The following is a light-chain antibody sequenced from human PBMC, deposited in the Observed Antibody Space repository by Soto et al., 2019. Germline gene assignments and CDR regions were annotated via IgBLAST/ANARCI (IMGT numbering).Light chain of an antibody. CDR2: GAY. Sequence: EIVLTQSPGTLSLSPGERATLSCRASQTISNTFLAWYQQRRGQAPRLLIDGAYGRAAGIPDRFSGSGSATDLTLSLSRLEPEDFAVYSCQQYGVSPTFGGGTKVAIK. V-gene: IGKV3-20*01. J-gene: IGKJ4*01. CDR1: QTISNTF. CDR3: QQYGVSPT.